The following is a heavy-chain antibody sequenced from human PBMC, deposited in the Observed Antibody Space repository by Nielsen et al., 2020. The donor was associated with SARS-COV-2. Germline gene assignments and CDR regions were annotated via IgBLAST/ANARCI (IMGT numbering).Heavy chain of an antibody. CDR3: ARVGDYSSFDY. CDR2: INHSGST. Sequence: SETLSLTCAVYGGSFSGYYWSWIRQPPGKGLEWIGEINHSGSTNYNPSLKSRVTISVDKSKNQFSLKLSSVTAADTAVYYCARVGDYSSFDYWGQGTLVTVSS. CDR1: GGSFSGYY. V-gene: IGHV4-34*01. D-gene: IGHD6-13*01. J-gene: IGHJ4*02.